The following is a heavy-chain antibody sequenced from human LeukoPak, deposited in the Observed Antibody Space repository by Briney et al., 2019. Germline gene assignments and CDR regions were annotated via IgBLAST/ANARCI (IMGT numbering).Heavy chain of an antibody. V-gene: IGHV3-49*03. Sequence: GGSLRLSCTASGFTFGDYSMNWFRQAPGKGLEWVGFIRSKAYGGTTEYAASVKGRFTISRDDSKSIAYLQMNSLKTEDTAVYYCTREIRYGSGSYYSEYYYYYMDVWGKGTTVTISS. CDR2: IRSKAYGGTT. J-gene: IGHJ6*03. D-gene: IGHD3-10*01. CDR3: TREIRYGSGSYYSEYYYYYMDV. CDR1: GFTFGDYS.